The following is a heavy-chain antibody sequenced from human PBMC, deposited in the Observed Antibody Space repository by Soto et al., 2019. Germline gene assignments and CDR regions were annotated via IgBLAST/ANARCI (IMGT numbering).Heavy chain of an antibody. CDR2: IKSKTDGGTT. V-gene: IGHV3-15*07. J-gene: IGHJ4*02. CDR3: TTDSEIAVAGYYFDY. Sequence: GGSLRLSCAASGFTFSNAWMNWVRQAPGKGLEWVGRIKSKTDGGTTDYAAPVKGRFTISRDDSKNTLYLQMNSLKTEDTAVYYCTTDSEIAVAGYYFDYWGQGTLVTVSS. D-gene: IGHD6-19*01. CDR1: GFTFSNAW.